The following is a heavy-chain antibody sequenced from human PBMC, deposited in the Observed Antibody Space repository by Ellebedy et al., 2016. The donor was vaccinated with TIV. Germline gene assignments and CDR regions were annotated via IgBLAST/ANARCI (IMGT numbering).Heavy chain of an antibody. J-gene: IGHJ4*03. V-gene: IGHV3-13*01. D-gene: IGHD2-21*01. CDR3: ARVRFGDTAVDY. CDR2: FGTAGDT. CDR1: GFTFSSYD. Sequence: GESLKISCAASGFTFSSYDMHWVRQGTGKGLEWVSAFGTAGDTYYPGSVKGRFTISGENAKNSLYLQITSLRAEDTAVYYCARVRFGDTAVDYWGQGTLVTVSS.